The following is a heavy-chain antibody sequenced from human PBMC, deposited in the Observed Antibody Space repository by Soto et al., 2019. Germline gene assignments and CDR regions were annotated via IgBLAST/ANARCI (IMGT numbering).Heavy chain of an antibody. CDR3: ARDRVRGYYYYGMDV. J-gene: IGHJ6*02. V-gene: IGHV4-34*01. CDR2: INHSGST. CDR1: GGSFSGYY. D-gene: IGHD3-10*01. Sequence: SETLSLTCAVYGGSFSGYYWSWIRQPPGKGLEWIGEINHSGSTNYNPSLKSRVTISVDTSKNQFSLKLSSVTAADTAVYCCARDRVRGYYYYGMDVWGQGTTVTVSS.